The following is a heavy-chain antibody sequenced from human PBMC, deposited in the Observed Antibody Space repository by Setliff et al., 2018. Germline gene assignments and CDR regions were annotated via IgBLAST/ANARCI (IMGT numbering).Heavy chain of an antibody. V-gene: IGHV1-46*01. Sequence: ASVKVSCKASGYTFTGHHLHWVRQAPGQGLEWMGWINPSGGSTKYAEKFQGRVTLTRDTSASTVYMALSSLRSEDTAIYHCARGDYSNPCDYWGQGTLVTVSS. CDR1: GYTFTGHH. CDR3: ARGDYSNPCDY. D-gene: IGHD4-4*01. J-gene: IGHJ4*02. CDR2: INPSGGST.